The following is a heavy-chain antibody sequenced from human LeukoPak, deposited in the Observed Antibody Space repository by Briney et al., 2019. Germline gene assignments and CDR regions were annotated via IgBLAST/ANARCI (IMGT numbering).Heavy chain of an antibody. Sequence: GESLNISCKVSGYSFTSYWIGWARQIPGKGLEWMRVIHPGDSHTRYSPSLPGQGTISADKSISTAYLQWSSLKASDNAMYYCASRGVSGSYYYDAFDIWGQGTMVTVSS. CDR1: GYSFTSYW. CDR3: ASRGVSGSYYYDAFDI. CDR2: IHPGDSHT. D-gene: IGHD1-26*01. J-gene: IGHJ3*02. V-gene: IGHV5-51*01.